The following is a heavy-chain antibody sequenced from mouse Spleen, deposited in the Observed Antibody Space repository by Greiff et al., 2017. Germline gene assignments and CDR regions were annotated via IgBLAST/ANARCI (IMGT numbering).Heavy chain of an antibody. J-gene: IGHJ2*01. V-gene: IGHV1-15*01. Sequence: VQLQESGAELVRPGASVTLSCKASGYTFTDYEMHWVKQTPVHGLEWIGAIDPETGGTAYNQKFKGKAILTADKSSSTAYMELRSLTSEDSAVYYCTGSYYTWGQGTTLTVSS. CDR2: IDPETGGT. D-gene: IGHD2-12*01. CDR3: TGSYYT. CDR1: GYTFTDYE.